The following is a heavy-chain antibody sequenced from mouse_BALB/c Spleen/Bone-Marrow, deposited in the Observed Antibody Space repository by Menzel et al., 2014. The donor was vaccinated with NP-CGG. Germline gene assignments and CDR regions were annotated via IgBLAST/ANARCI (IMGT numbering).Heavy chain of an antibody. CDR3: GGQDGYYGGFAY. J-gene: IGHJ3*01. CDR2: INPYNDDT. V-gene: IGHV1-37*01. D-gene: IGHD2-3*01. Sequence: VQLQQSGPEQVKPGASVKISYKASGYSFTGYFMNWVKQSHGKSLEWIGRINPYNDDTFYNQKFKGKATLTVDKSSSTAHMELLSLTSEDSAVYYCGGQDGYYGGFAYWGQGTLVTVSA. CDR1: GYSFTGYF.